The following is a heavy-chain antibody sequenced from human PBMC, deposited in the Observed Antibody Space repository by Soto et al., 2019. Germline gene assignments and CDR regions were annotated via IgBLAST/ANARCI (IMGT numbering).Heavy chain of an antibody. D-gene: IGHD5-12*01. J-gene: IGHJ4*02. CDR3: VGVVATIYVY. Sequence: SETLSLTCTVSGGTISSYYWSWIRQPPGKGLEWIGSIYHSGSTYYNPSLKSRVTISVDTSKNQFSLKLSSVTAADTAVYYCVGVVATIYVYWGQGTLVTVSS. CDR1: GGTISSYY. V-gene: IGHV4-59*04. CDR2: IYHSGST.